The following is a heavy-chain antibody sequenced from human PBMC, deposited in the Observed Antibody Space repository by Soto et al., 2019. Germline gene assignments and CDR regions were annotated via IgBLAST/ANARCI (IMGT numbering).Heavy chain of an antibody. CDR3: GRGLSTRGYYMCI. CDR1: GFSFSIYW. J-gene: IGHJ6*03. CDR2: IITDGSST. V-gene: IGHV3-74*01. Sequence: EVQLVESGGGLVQPGGSLILSCAASGFSFSIYWMHWVRQAPGKGLVWVSRIITDGSSTSYADSVKGRFTISRDNAKNTLYLQMNRLRAEDTAVYYCGRGLSTRGYYMCIWGKVNTVTVAS. D-gene: IGHD1-26*01.